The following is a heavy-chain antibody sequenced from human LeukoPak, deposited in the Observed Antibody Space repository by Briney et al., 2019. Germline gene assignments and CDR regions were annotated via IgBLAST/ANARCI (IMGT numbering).Heavy chain of an antibody. CDR3: ARTRYITWFGP. J-gene: IGHJ5*02. CDR1: GFTFDDYG. CDR2: ISGSADTT. Sequence: PGGSLRLSCAASGFTFDDYGMSWVRQAPGKGLEWVSVISGSADTTYYADSVKGRFTISRDNSKNTLYLQMNSLRAEGTAVYYCARTRYITWFGPWGQGTLVTVSS. D-gene: IGHD3-10*01. V-gene: IGHV3-23*01.